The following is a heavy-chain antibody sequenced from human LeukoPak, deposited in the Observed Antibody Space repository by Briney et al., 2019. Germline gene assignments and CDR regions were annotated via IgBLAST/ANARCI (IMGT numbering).Heavy chain of an antibody. Sequence: GGSLRLSCEASGFTFGSHARYWVRQPAGKELEWVAGIFGSGGSPHYADSVKGRFTISRDNPRNTVYLQINSLRDDDTAVYYCGKTTVGYSSGQKPAWPVDFWGQGTLVTVSS. CDR3: GKTTVGYSSGQKPAWPVDF. CDR2: IFGSGGSP. V-gene: IGHV3-23*01. J-gene: IGHJ4*02. D-gene: IGHD5-18*01. CDR1: GFTFGSHA.